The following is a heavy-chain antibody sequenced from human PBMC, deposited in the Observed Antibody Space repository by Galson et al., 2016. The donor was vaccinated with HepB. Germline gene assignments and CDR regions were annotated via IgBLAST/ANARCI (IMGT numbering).Heavy chain of an antibody. CDR1: GFTFSTHG. D-gene: IGHD6-19*01. CDR2: ISGGGGST. J-gene: IGHJ4*02. Sequence: SLRLSCAASGFTFSTHGMSWVRQAPGKGLEWVSAISGGGGSTYYGDSVKGRFTISRDNSKNTLYLQMNNLKAEDTAVYYCAKRGAVPDTVYWGQGTLVTVSS. V-gene: IGHV3-23*01. CDR3: AKRGAVPDTVY.